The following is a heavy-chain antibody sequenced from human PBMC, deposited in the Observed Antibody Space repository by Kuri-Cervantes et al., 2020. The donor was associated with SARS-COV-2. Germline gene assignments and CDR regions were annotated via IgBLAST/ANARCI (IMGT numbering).Heavy chain of an antibody. CDR2: IYHSGST. CDR3: ARVDSSLTIDY. D-gene: IGHD6-13*01. V-gene: IGHV4-30-2*01. Sequence: LRLSCAVSGGSISSGGYSWSWIRQPPGKGLEWIGYIYHSGSTYFNPSLKSRVTLSADRSKNQFSLNLTSVTAADTAVYYCARVDSSLTIDYWGQGTLVTVSP. CDR1: GGSISSGGYS. J-gene: IGHJ4*02.